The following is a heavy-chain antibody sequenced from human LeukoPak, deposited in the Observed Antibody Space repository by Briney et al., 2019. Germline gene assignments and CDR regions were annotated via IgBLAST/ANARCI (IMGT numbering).Heavy chain of an antibody. CDR3: ARFDRDGCNLDY. V-gene: IGHV4-59*01. J-gene: IGHJ4*02. CDR2: IYYTGST. D-gene: IGHD5-24*01. Sequence: SETLSLTCTVSGGSISGYYWTWIRQPPGKGLEWIGYIYYTGSTNYNPSLKSRVTISVDTSKNQFSLNLSSVTAADTALYYCARFDRDGCNLDYWGQGILVTVSS. CDR1: GGSISGYY.